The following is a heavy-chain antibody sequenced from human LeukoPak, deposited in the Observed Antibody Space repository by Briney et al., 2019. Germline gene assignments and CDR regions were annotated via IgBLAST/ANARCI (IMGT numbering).Heavy chain of an antibody. J-gene: IGHJ4*02. CDR2: IYSGGST. V-gene: IGHV3-66*01. CDR1: GFTVSSNY. Sequence: GGSLRLSCAASGFTVSSNYMSWVRQAPGKGLEWVSVIYSGGSTYYADSVKGRFTISRDNSKNTLYLQMNSLRAEDTAVYYCASESYYYDSSGYYSFFDYWGQGTLVTVSS. CDR3: ASESYYYDSSGYYSFFDY. D-gene: IGHD3-22*01.